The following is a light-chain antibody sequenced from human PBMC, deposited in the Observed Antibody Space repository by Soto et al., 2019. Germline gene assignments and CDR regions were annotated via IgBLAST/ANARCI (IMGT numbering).Light chain of an antibody. CDR3: QQYNDLST. J-gene: IGKJ4*01. V-gene: IGKV1-5*01. Sequence: DIQMTQSQSSLATSVGDRVTITCRAIQTISSWLAWYQQKPGKAPKLLIYGASTLQSGVPSRFSGSGSGTDFTLTISSLQADDFATYYCQQYNDLSTFGGGTKVDI. CDR1: QTISSW. CDR2: GAS.